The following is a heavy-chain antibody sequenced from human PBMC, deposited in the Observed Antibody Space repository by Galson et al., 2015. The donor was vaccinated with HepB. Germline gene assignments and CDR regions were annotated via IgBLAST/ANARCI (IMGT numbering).Heavy chain of an antibody. D-gene: IGHD6-19*01. J-gene: IGHJ2*01. CDR3: ARHKSSDWYGFTYWYFDL. CDR2: INPNSGGT. Sequence: SVKVSCKASEYTFTDSYIHWVRQAPGQGLEWMGRINPNSGGTTYAQKFQGRVTMTRDTSKNQFSLKLSSVTAADTAVYYCARHKSSDWYGFTYWYFDLWGRGTLVTVSS. V-gene: IGHV1-2*06. CDR1: EYTFTDSY.